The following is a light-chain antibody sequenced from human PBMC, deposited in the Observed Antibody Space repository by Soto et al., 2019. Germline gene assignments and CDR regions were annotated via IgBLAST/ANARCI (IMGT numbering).Light chain of an antibody. CDR2: DVS. V-gene: IGLV2-14*01. J-gene: IGLJ1*01. Sequence: QSALTQPASVPGSPGQSITISCTGTSSDVGGYNYVSWYQQHPGKAPKLMIYDVSNRPSGVSNRFSVSKSGNTASLTISGLQAEDEADYYCSSYTSSSTLNVYGTRTKVTVL. CDR1: SSDVGGYNY. CDR3: SSYTSSSTLNV.